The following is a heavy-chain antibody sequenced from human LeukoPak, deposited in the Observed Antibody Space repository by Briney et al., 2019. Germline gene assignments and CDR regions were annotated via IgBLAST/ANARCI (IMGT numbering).Heavy chain of an antibody. V-gene: IGHV3-30*02. J-gene: IGHJ6*03. CDR3: AKKNSSGRRPYDYYMDV. D-gene: IGHD6-19*01. Sequence: GGSLRLSCAASGFTFSSYGMNWVRQAPGKGLEWVAFIRYDGSDKYYADSVKGRFTVSRDNSKNMVYLQMNSLRAEDTAVYYCAKKNSSGRRPYDYYMDVGGKETTVIVSS. CDR2: IRYDGSDK. CDR1: GFTFSSYG.